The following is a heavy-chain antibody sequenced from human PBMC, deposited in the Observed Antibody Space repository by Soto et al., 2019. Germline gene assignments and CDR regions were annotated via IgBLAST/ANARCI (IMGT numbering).Heavy chain of an antibody. CDR1: GFTFSSYA. J-gene: IGHJ4*02. CDR3: ARDGEEGYPLYYFDY. CDR2: ISYDGSNK. Sequence: QVQLVESGGGVVQPGRSLRLSCAASGFTFSSYAMHWVRQAPGKGLAWVAVISYDGSNKYYADSVKGRFTISRDNSKNTLYLQMNSPRAEETAVYYCARDGEEGYPLYYFDYWGQGTLVTVSS. D-gene: IGHD3-10*01. V-gene: IGHV3-30-3*01.